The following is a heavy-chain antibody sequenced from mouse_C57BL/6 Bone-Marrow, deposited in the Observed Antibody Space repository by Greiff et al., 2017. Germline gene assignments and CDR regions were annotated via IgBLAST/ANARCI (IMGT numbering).Heavy chain of an antibody. V-gene: IGHV1-19*01. CDR2: INPYNGGT. J-gene: IGHJ4*01. CDR1: GYTFTDYY. CDR3: ARALYDAMDY. Sequence: VQLQQSGPVLVKPGASVKMSCKASGYTFTDYYMNWVKQSHGKSLEWIGVINPYNGGTSYNQKFKGKATLTVDKSSSTAYMELNSLTSEDSAVYYGARALYDAMDYWGQGTSVTVSS.